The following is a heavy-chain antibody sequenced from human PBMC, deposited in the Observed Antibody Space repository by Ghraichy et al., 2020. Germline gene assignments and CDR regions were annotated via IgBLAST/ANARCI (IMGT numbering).Heavy chain of an antibody. Sequence: GSLRLSCAASRFTFSNYWLSWYRQAPGRGLEWVANIKADGSQKYYVDSVKGRFTVSRDNAQNSLYLQMNSLRAEDAAVYYCARDSNWSSDYWGQGTLVTVSS. D-gene: IGHD6-13*01. CDR1: RFTFSNYW. V-gene: IGHV3-7*05. J-gene: IGHJ4*02. CDR3: ARDSNWSSDY. CDR2: IKADGSQK.